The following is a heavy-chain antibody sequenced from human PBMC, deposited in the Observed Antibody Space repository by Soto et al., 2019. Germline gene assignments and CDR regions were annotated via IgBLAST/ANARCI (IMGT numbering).Heavy chain of an antibody. V-gene: IGHV1-69*01. CDR3: AYYYDSSGYPWGAFDI. D-gene: IGHD3-22*01. CDR1: GGTFSSYA. Sequence: QVQLVQSGAEVKKPGSSVKVSCKASGGTFSSYAISWVRQAPGQGLEWMGGIIPIFGTANYAQKFQGRVTITADESTSTAYMELSSLRSEDTAVYYCAYYYDSSGYPWGAFDIWGQGTMVTVSS. J-gene: IGHJ3*02. CDR2: IIPIFGTA.